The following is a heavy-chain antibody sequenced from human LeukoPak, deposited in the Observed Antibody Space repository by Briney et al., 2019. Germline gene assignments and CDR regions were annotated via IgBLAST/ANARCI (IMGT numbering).Heavy chain of an antibody. CDR1: GGSFSGYD. CDR2: INHSGST. V-gene: IGHV4-34*01. D-gene: IGHD5-12*01. J-gene: IGHJ4*02. Sequence: SGTLSLTCAVSGGSFSGYDWSWIRQPPGKGLEWVGEINHSGSTNYNPSLKSRVTISVDTSKNQFSLKLSSVTAADTAVYYCAREGLVATTPYYFDYWGQGTLVTASS. CDR3: AREGLVATTPYYFDY.